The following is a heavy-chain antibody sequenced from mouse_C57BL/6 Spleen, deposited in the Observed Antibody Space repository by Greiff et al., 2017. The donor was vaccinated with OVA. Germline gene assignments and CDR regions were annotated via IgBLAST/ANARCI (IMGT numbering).Heavy chain of an antibody. D-gene: IGHD2-14*01. CDR1: GYAFTNYL. V-gene: IGHV1-54*01. J-gene: IGHJ2*01. Sequence: VQLQQSGAELVRPGTSVKVSCKASGYAFTNYLIEWVKQRPGQGLEWIGVINPGSGGTNYNEKFKGKATLTADKSSSTAYMQLSSLTSEDSAVYFCARRGGYSVDYWGQGTTLTVSS. CDR2: INPGSGGT. CDR3: ARRGGYSVDY.